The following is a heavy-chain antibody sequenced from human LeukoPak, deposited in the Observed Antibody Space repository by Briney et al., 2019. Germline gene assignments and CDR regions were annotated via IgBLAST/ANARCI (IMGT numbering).Heavy chain of an antibody. V-gene: IGHV3-23*01. J-gene: IGHJ4*02. CDR3: AKGSSDSWYSALEY. CDR2: ISASNGNT. CDR1: GFTFSSYA. Sequence: QPGGSLRLSCAGSGFTFSSYAMTWVRQAPGKGLKWVSGISASNGNTYHADSVKGRFTISRDNSKGTLYLQMNILRVEDTAVYYCAKGSSDSWYSALEYWGQGTLVTVSS. D-gene: IGHD3-22*01.